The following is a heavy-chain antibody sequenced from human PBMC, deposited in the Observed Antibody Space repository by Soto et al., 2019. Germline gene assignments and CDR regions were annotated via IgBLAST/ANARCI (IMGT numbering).Heavy chain of an antibody. V-gene: IGHV4-39*01. J-gene: IGHJ3*02. CDR3: AEGYCSGGSCYLDAFDI. Sequence: SATLSLTCPVPSSSIRSSTYYWVSIRQPPGKGLERNGRIYYSGSTYYNPSLKSRFTLSVDTSKNQFSLKLSSVTAADTAVYYCAEGYCSGGSCYLDAFDIWGQGTMVT. D-gene: IGHD2-15*01. CDR2: IYYSGST. CDR1: SSSIRSSTYY.